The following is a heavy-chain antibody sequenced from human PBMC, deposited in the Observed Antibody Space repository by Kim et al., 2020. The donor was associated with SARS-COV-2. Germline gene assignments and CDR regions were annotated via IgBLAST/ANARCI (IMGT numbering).Heavy chain of an antibody. V-gene: IGHV3-53*01. CDR3: ARFRKGGSGWYYYFDY. D-gene: IGHD6-19*01. CDR2: IYSGGST. CDR1: GFTVSSNY. Sequence: GGSLRLSCAASGFTVSSNYMSWVRQAPGKGLEWVSVIYSGGSTYYADSVKGRFTISRDNSKNTLYLQMNSLRAEDTAVYYCARFRKGGSGWYYYFDYWGQGTLVTVSS. J-gene: IGHJ4*02.